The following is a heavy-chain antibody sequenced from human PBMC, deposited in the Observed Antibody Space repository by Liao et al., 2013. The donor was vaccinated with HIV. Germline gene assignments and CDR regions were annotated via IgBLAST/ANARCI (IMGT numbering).Heavy chain of an antibody. V-gene: IGHV4-61*02. CDR1: GGSITSGSYY. Sequence: QVQLQESGPGLVKPSQTLSLTCTVSGGSITSGSYYWSWIRQPAGKGLEWIGRIYTSGSTNYNPSLKSRVTISVDTSKNQFSLKLSSVTAADTAVFTYVSTSTPTVVRNLLRTSYSGPLGADPVGTLRSYLPFLPSLPTLTGPPRSRYF. D-gene: IGHD5/OR15-5a*01. CDR2: IYTSGST. J-gene: IGHJ2*01. CDR3: VSTSTPTVVRNLLRTSYSGPLGADPVGTLRSYLPFLPSLPTLTGPPRSRYF.